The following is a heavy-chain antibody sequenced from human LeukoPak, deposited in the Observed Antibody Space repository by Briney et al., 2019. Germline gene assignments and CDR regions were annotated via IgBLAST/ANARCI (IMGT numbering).Heavy chain of an antibody. V-gene: IGHV1-46*01. Sequence: ASVKVSCKRTSDAFTKCEVHGGRRTPKKGLEWMGIINPSGGSTRYAQKFQGRVTMTRDTSTSTVYMELSSLRSEDTAVYYCARDSELGADIWGQGTMVTVSS. CDR2: INPSGGST. D-gene: IGHD3-16*01. CDR1: SDAFTKCE. CDR3: ARDSELGADI. J-gene: IGHJ3*02.